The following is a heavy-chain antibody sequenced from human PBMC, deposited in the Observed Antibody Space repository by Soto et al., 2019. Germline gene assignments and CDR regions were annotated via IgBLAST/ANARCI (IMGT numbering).Heavy chain of an antibody. V-gene: IGHV3-21*05. J-gene: IGHJ4*02. CDR3: TSESHVYCVGADYYVY. CDR2: VDSFSHFI. CDR1: GLTFSRYA. D-gene: IGHD2-21*01. Sequence: GGSLRLSCPASGLTFSRYAMIWVRHAPGKGLELVAYVDSFSHFIYYTDAVSGRFSVTRDNAGNSMFLHMAIRRMKDTAMYICTSESHVYCVGADYYVYWGQGTPVTVSS.